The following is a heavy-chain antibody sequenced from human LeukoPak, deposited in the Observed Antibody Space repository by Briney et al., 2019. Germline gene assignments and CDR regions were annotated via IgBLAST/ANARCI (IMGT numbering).Heavy chain of an antibody. CDR1: GYNFTTHW. Sequence: GESLKISCKGFGYNFTTHWIGWVRQMPGKGLEWMGIIYDGDSDTRYSPSFQGQVTISADRSISTAYLQWSSLKASDTAIYYCARQIRYHYHSIALRYFDLWGRGTLVTVSS. J-gene: IGHJ2*01. CDR2: IYDGDSDT. V-gene: IGHV5-51*01. CDR3: ARQIRYHYHSIALRYFDL. D-gene: IGHD3-22*01.